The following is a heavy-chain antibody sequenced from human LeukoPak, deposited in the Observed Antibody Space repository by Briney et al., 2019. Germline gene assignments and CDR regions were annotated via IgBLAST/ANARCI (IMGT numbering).Heavy chain of an antibody. CDR3: AGGFYYYGSWTDGRTIDY. D-gene: IGHD3-10*01. J-gene: IGHJ4*02. V-gene: IGHV3-21*04. CDR2: ISSSSSYI. Sequence: PGGSLRLSCAASGFTFSSYSMNWVRQAPGKGLEWVSSISSSSSYIYYAVSVKGRFTISRDNAKNSLYLQMNSLRAEDTAVYYCAGGFYYYGSWTDGRTIDYWGQGTLVTVSS. CDR1: GFTFSSYS.